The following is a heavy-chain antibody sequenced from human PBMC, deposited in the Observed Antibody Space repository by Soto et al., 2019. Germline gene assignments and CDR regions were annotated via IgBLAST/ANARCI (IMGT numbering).Heavy chain of an antibody. J-gene: IGHJ6*02. D-gene: IGHD3-3*01. CDR1: GYIFTGYA. CDR2: INGGNGNT. Sequence: ASVKVSCKASGYIFTGYAMHWVRQAPGQRLEWMAWINGGNGNTRYSQKFQGRVTITRDTSANTAHMELSRLRSEDTAVYYCARAGTVFGLLGNYYGMDVWGQGTTVTVSS. CDR3: ARAGTVFGLLGNYYGMDV. V-gene: IGHV1-3*01.